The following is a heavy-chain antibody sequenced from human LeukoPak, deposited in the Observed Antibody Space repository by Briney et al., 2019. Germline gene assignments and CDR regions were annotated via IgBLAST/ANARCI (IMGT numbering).Heavy chain of an antibody. V-gene: IGHV4-59*01. CDR3: ARGKDFWSGYHVYWYFDL. CDR1: GGSISSYY. Sequence: PSETLSLTCTVSGGSISSYYWSWIRQPPGKGLEWIGYIYYSGSANYNPSLKSRVTISVDTSKNQFSLKLSSVTAADTAVYYCARGKDFWSGYHVYWYFDLWGRGTLVTVSS. CDR2: IYYSGSA. D-gene: IGHD3-3*01. J-gene: IGHJ2*01.